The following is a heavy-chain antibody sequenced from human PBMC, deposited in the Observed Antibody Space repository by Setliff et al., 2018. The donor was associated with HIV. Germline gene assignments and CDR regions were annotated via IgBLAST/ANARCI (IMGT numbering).Heavy chain of an antibody. CDR2: IHYSGST. Sequence: PSETLSLTCTVSGGSINNHYWSWIRQPPGKGLEWIGNIHYSGSTNYNPSLKSRLTISIDTSKNQFSLKLSSVTAADTAVYYCARGGRDFYDSSGYYWNYWGQGTLVTVSS. V-gene: IGHV4-59*08. D-gene: IGHD3-22*01. CDR3: ARGGRDFYDSSGYYWNY. CDR1: GGSINNHY. J-gene: IGHJ4*02.